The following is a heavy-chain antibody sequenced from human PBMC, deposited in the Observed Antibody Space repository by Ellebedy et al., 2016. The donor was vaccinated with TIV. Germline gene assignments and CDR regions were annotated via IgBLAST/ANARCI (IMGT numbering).Heavy chain of an antibody. CDR3: ARLQFNYYYGMDV. D-gene: IGHD5-24*01. J-gene: IGHJ6*02. Sequence: GESLKISXKGSGYSFTSYWIGWVRQMPGKGLEWMGIIYPGDSDTRYSPSFQGQVTISADKSISTAYLQWSSLKASDTAMYYCARLQFNYYYGMDVWGQGTTVTVSS. V-gene: IGHV5-51*01. CDR2: IYPGDSDT. CDR1: GYSFTSYW.